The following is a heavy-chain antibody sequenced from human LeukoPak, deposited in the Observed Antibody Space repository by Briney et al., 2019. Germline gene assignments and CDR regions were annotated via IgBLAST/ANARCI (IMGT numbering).Heavy chain of an antibody. V-gene: IGHV3-21*01. CDR3: ARDMVRGVILGLFDY. CDR2: ISTSSIYI. Sequence: GGSLRLSFAASGLTFSSYTMNWVRQAPGKGLEWVSSISTSSIYIYYADSVKGRFTISRDNTKNSLYLQMNSLRAEDTAVYYCARDMVRGVILGLFDYWGQGTLVTVSS. CDR1: GLTFSSYT. D-gene: IGHD3-10*01. J-gene: IGHJ4*02.